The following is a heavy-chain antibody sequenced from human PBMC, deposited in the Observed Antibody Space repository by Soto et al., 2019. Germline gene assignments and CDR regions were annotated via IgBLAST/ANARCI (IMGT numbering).Heavy chain of an antibody. J-gene: IGHJ4*02. V-gene: IGHV1-69*17. CDR1: GGTFSRFS. D-gene: IGHD4-17*01. CDR3: SRDGGTTVITKFDY. CDR2: VIPIFDII. Sequence: QVQLVQSEADVKKPGSSVKVSCKSSGGTFSRFSINWVRQAPGRGLEWMGGVIPIFDIINYAEKFQGRVTITADKSTNTAYMELSSLTSEDTAVYYCSRDGGTTVITKFDYWGQGTLVIGSS.